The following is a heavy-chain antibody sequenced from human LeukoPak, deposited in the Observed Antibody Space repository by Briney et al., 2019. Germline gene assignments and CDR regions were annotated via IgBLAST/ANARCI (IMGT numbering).Heavy chain of an antibody. Sequence: GGSLRLSCAASGFTFSDYYMSGIRQAPGKGLEWVSYISSSSSYTNYADSVKGRFTISRDNAKNSLYLQMNSLRAEDTAVYYCARDRVRRQLVRDYYYYGMDVWGQGTTVTVSS. V-gene: IGHV3-11*05. D-gene: IGHD6-13*01. J-gene: IGHJ6*02. CDR3: ARDRVRRQLVRDYYYYGMDV. CDR1: GFTFSDYY. CDR2: ISSSSSYT.